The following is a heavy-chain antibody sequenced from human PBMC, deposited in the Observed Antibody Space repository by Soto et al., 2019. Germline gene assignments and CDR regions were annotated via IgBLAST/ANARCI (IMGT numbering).Heavy chain of an antibody. D-gene: IGHD1-26*01. CDR2: ISGYNGDI. CDR3: ASVRIVGAREIDF. CDR1: GYTFNRHG. V-gene: IGHV1-18*04. J-gene: IGHJ4*02. Sequence: QVHLVQSGGEVKKPGASVKVSCKASGYTFNRHGITWVRQAPGQGLEWMGWISGYNGDINYEQKVQGRVTLSSDTLTSTVYLELKSLRLDDTAVYYCASVRIVGAREIDFWGQGTLVTVSS.